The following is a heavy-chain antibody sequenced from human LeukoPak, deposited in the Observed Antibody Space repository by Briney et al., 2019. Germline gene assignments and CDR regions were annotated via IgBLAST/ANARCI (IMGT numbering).Heavy chain of an antibody. CDR1: GGSVGSSSYY. CDR3: ARESLQSATALGFY. V-gene: IGHV4-39*07. D-gene: IGHD5-18*01. J-gene: IGHJ4*02. Sequence: SETLSLTCGVSGGSVGSSSYYWGWIRQSPGKGLEWIGSIYYSGSTYYNPSLQSRVTISVDMSANQFSLKLSSVTAADTAVYYCARESLQSATALGFYWGQGTLVTVSS. CDR2: IYYSGST.